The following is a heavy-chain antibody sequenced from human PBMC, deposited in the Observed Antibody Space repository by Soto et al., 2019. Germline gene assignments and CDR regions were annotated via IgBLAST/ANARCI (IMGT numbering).Heavy chain of an antibody. CDR3: AIQLHMATGPSAYYYDGMDV. CDR2: IIPIFGTA. J-gene: IGHJ6*02. D-gene: IGHD5-12*01. Sequence: QVQLVQSGAEVKKPGSSVKVSCKAYGGTFSSYAISWVRQAPGQGLEWMGGIIPIFGTANYAQKFKGRVTITADKSTSTAYMELSSLRSEDTAVYYCAIQLHMATGPSAYYYDGMDVWGQGTTVTVSS. CDR1: GGTFSSYA. V-gene: IGHV1-69*06.